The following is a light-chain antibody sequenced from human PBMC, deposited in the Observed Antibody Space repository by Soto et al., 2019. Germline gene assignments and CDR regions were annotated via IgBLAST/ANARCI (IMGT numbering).Light chain of an antibody. J-gene: IGLJ3*02. CDR1: SSDVGGYNY. CDR3: SSYTSSSTWV. V-gene: IGLV2-14*01. Sequence: QSVLTQPASGSGSPGQSITISCTGTSSDVGGYNYVSWYQQHPGKAPKLMIYEVSNRPSGVSNRFSGSKSGNTASLTISGLQAGDEADYYCSSYTSSSTWVFGGGTKVPLL. CDR2: EVS.